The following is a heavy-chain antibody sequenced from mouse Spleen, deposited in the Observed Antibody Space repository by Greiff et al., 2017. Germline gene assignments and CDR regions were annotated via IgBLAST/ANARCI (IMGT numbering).Heavy chain of an antibody. CDR3: TREGAVAHWYFDV. CDR2: IYPGSGST. CDR1: GYTFTSYW. V-gene: IGHV1-55*01. J-gene: IGHJ1*01. D-gene: IGHD1-1*01. Sequence: VQLQQSGAELVKPGASVKMSCKASGYTFTSYWITWVKQRPGQGLEWIGDIYPGSGSTNYNEKFKSKATLTVDTSSSTAYMQLSSLTSEDSAVYYCTREGAVAHWYFDVWGAGTTVTVSS.